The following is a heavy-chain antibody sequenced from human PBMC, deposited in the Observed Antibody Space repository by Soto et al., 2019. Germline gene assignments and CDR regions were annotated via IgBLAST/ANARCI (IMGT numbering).Heavy chain of an antibody. CDR1: GGSFSGYY. D-gene: IGHD2-15*01. Sequence: SETLSLTCAVYGGSFSGYYWSWIRQPPGKGLEWIGEINHSGSTNYNPSLKSRVTISVDTSKNQFSLKLSSVTAADTAVYYCARTRIGGRDYWGQGTLVTVSS. J-gene: IGHJ4*02. CDR3: ARTRIGGRDY. V-gene: IGHV4-34*01. CDR2: INHSGST.